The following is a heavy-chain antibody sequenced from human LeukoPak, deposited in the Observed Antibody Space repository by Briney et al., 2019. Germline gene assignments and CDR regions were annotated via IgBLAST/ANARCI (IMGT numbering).Heavy chain of an antibody. CDR2: INHSGST. V-gene: IGHV4-34*01. Sequence: SETLSLTCAVYGGSFSGYYWSWIRQPPGKGLEWIGEINHSGSTNYNPSLKSRVTISVDTSKHQFSLKLSSVTAADTAVYYCARGLRWLQPLRYFDYWGQGTLVTVSS. J-gene: IGHJ4*02. CDR3: ARGLRWLQPLRYFDY. D-gene: IGHD5-24*01. CDR1: GGSFSGYY.